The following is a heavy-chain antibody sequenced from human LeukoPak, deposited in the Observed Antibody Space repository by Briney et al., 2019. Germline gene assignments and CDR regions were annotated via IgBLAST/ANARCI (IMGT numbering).Heavy chain of an antibody. D-gene: IGHD2-2*01. V-gene: IGHV3-23*01. CDR1: GFTFSNYA. Sequence: GGSLRLSCAASGFTFSNYATSWVRQAPGEGLEWVSSISASGGSTYFAGSVGGRFRISRANPKDTLYLQMNSLRAEDPAIYCCAKGGGASVSSYCTSITCRRFDPWGQGTLVTVSS. J-gene: IGHJ5*02. CDR3: AKGGGASVSSYCTSITCRRFDP. CDR2: ISASGGST.